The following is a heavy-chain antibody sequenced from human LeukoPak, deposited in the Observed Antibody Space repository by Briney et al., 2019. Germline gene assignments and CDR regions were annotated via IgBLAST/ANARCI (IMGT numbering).Heavy chain of an antibody. CDR2: ISYDGNNK. D-gene: IGHD7-27*01. V-gene: IGHV3-30*03. CDR1: GFTFSSYG. CDR3: ARGGNWGYFDY. J-gene: IGHJ4*02. Sequence: GGSLRLSCAASGFTFSSYGMHWVRQAPGKGLEWVAVISYDGNNKYYADSVNGRFTISRDNSKNTLFLQMNSLRTEDTAIYHCARGGNWGYFDYWGQGTLVTVSS.